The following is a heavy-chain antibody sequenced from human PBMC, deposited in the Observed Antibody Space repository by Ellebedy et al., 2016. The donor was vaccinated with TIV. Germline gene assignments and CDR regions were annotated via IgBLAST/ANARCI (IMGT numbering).Heavy chain of an antibody. CDR2: IKTTTGGGAT. J-gene: IGHJ4*02. V-gene: IGHV3-15*07. CDR3: TTELCSSGCFPGIY. Sequence: GESLKISCAASGFIFSNAWVNWVRQAPGKGLEWVGRIKTTTGGGATDYAAPVKGRFIISRDDSKNTLYLQMNSIKTEDTAVYYCTTELCSSGCFPGIYWGQGTLVTVSS. D-gene: IGHD2-15*01. CDR1: GFIFSNAW.